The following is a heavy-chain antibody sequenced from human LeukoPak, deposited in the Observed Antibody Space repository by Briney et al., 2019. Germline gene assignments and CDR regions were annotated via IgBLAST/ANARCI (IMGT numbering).Heavy chain of an antibody. V-gene: IGHV4-4*02. CDR2: VNLQGST. CDR3: AREGGPYRPLDY. J-gene: IGHJ4*02. Sequence: SGTLSLTCGVSGGSITNTNYWTWVRQPPGKGLEWIGEVNLQGSTNYNPSLMGRVALSVDTSENHISLQLTSVTAADTAVYYCAREGGPYRPLDYSGQGTLVTVSS. CDR1: GGSITNTNY.